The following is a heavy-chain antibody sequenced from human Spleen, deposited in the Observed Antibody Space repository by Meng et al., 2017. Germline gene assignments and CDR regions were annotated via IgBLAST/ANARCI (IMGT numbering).Heavy chain of an antibody. Sequence: GESLKISCAASGFTFSSYNMHWVRQTPGEGLVWVSRINTDASSTTYADSVKGRFTISRDSSKNTLYLQMNSLRPEDTAVYYCARGAVASMVYHELDYWGQGTLVTVSS. V-gene: IGHV3-74*03. J-gene: IGHJ4*02. CDR3: ARGAVASMVYHELDY. CDR1: GFTFSSYN. CDR2: INTDASST. D-gene: IGHD6-19*01.